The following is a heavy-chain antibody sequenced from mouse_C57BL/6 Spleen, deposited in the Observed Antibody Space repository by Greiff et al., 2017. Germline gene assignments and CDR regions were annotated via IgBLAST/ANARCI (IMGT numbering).Heavy chain of an antibody. J-gene: IGHJ4*01. V-gene: IGHV1-82*01. CDR2: IYPGDGDT. D-gene: IGHD2-3*01. CDR3: ARGLYDGRSYAMDY. Sequence: QVQLQQSGPELVKPGASVKISCKASGYAFSSSWMNWVKQRPGQGLEWIGRIYPGDGDTTYNGKFKGKATLTADKSSSTAYMQLSSLTSEDSAVYFCARGLYDGRSYAMDYWGQGTSVTVSS. CDR1: GYAFSSSW.